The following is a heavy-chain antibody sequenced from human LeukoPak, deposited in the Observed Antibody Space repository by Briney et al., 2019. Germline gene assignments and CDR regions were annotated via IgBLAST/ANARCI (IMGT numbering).Heavy chain of an antibody. V-gene: IGHV3-73*01. J-gene: IGHJ4*02. D-gene: IGHD3-16*01. CDR3: TRHQGGYDY. CDR2: IRSKANSYAT. CDR1: GFTFSNFD. Sequence: GGSLRLSCAASGFTFSNFDMTCVRQAPGKGLEWVGRIRSKANSYATAYAASVKDRFTISRDDSKNTAYLQMNSLKTEDTAVYYCTRHQGGYDYWGQGTLVTVSS.